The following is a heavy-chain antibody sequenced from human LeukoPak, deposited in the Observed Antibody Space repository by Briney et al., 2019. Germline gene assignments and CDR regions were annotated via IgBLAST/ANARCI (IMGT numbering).Heavy chain of an antibody. CDR2: ISGSGGST. D-gene: IGHD6-13*01. Sequence: PGGSLRLSCTASGLTFNSYAMSWVRQAPGKGLEWVSAISGSGGSTYYADSVKGRFTISRDNSKNTLYLQMNSLRAEDTAVYYCAKGSSSWYLEYFQHWGQGTLVTVSS. V-gene: IGHV3-23*01. CDR3: AKGSSSWYLEYFQH. J-gene: IGHJ1*01. CDR1: GLTFNSYA.